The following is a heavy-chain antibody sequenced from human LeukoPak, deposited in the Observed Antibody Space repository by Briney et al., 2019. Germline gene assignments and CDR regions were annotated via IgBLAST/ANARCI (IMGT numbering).Heavy chain of an antibody. CDR3: AVGGAGYCSGGSCPYYFDY. J-gene: IGHJ4*02. D-gene: IGHD2-15*01. V-gene: IGHV3-53*01. CDR1: GFTVSSNY. CDR2: IYSGGST. Sequence: GGSLGLSCAASGFTVSSNYMSWVRQAPGKGLEWVSVIYSGGSTYYADSVKGRFTISRDNSKNTLYLQMNSLRAEDTAVYYCAVGGAGYCSGGSCPYYFDYWGQGTLVTVSS.